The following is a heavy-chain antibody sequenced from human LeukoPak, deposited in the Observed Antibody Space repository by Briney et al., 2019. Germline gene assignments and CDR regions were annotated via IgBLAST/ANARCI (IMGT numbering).Heavy chain of an antibody. Sequence: ASVKVSCKASGYTFKDYDITWVRQAPGQGLEWMGWISAYNGNTNYAQKFQGRVTITADKSTSTAYMELSSLRSEDTAVYYCARSGIVVVPAAIDWFDPWGQGTLVTVSS. CDR1: GYTFKDYD. CDR2: ISAYNGNT. D-gene: IGHD2-2*01. CDR3: ARSGIVVVPAAIDWFDP. J-gene: IGHJ5*02. V-gene: IGHV1-18*01.